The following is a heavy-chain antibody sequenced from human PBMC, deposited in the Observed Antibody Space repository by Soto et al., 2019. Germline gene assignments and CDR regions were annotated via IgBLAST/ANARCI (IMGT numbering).Heavy chain of an antibody. D-gene: IGHD3-10*01. CDR2: IIPIFGTA. CDR1: GGTFSSYA. J-gene: IGHJ4*02. CDR3: ARAITMVRGVITYFDY. V-gene: IGHV1-69*06. Sequence: QVQLVQSGAEVKKPGSSVKVSCKASGGTFSSYAISWVRQAPGQGLEWMGGIIPIFGTANYAQKFQGRVTITADKSTGKAYMELSSLRSEDTAVYYCARAITMVRGVITYFDYWCQGTLVTVSS.